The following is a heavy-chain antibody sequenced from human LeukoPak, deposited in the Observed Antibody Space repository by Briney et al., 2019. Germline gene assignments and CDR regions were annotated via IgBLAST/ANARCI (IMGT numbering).Heavy chain of an antibody. D-gene: IGHD3-9*01. Sequence: SGTLSLTCGVSGDSISSSNWWTWVRQPPGKGLEWIGEIYHSGSTNYNPSLKSRVTISVDKSKNQFSLILRSVTAADTAVYYCAGILTGYLTWGQGTLVTVSS. J-gene: IGHJ5*02. V-gene: IGHV4-4*02. CDR2: IYHSGST. CDR3: AGILTGYLT. CDR1: GDSISSSNW.